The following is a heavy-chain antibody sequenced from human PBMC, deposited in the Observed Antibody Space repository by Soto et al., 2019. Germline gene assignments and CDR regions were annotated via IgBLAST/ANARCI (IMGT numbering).Heavy chain of an antibody. V-gene: IGHV1-18*01. Sequence: ASVKVSCKASGYTFTSYGISWVRQAPGQGLEWMGWISAYNGNTNYAQKLQGRVTMTTDTPTSTAYMELRSLRSDDTAVYYCARVFPSSTSYYYYYMDVWGKGTTVTVSS. CDR2: ISAYNGNT. CDR1: GYTFTSYG. J-gene: IGHJ6*03. CDR3: ARVFPSSTSYYYYYMDV. D-gene: IGHD2-2*01.